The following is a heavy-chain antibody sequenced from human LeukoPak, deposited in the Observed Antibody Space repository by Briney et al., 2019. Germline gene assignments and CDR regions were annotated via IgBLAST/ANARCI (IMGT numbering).Heavy chain of an antibody. CDR2: IYTSGST. J-gene: IGHJ4*02. V-gene: IGHV4-4*07. D-gene: IGHD6-6*01. CDR3: AREYSSSSGRVFDC. CDR1: GGSISTYY. Sequence: PSETLSLTCTVSGGSISTYYWSWIRQPAGKGLEWIGRIYTSGSTNYNPSPKSRVTMSVDTSKNQFSLTLNSVTAADTAVYYCAREYSSSSGRVFDCWGQGTLVTVSS.